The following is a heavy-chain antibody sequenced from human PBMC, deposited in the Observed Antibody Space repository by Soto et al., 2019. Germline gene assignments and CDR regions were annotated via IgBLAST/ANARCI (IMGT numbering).Heavy chain of an antibody. CDR2: MNPNIGNT. CDR3: ARDRCSSTSCYADWFDP. D-gene: IGHD2-2*01. Sequence: ASVKVSCKASGYTFTSYDINWVRQATGQGLEWMGWMNPNIGNTGYAQKFQGRVTMTGNTSMSTAYMELSSLRSEDTAVYYCARDRCSSTSCYADWFDPWGQGTLVTVSS. V-gene: IGHV1-8*01. J-gene: IGHJ5*02. CDR1: GYTFTSYD.